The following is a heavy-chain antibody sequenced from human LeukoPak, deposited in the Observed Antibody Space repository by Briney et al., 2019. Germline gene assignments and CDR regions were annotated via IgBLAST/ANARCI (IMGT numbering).Heavy chain of an antibody. D-gene: IGHD2-2*01. CDR1: GASISSDYYY. V-gene: IGHV4-31*03. CDR2: IYVTGNT. J-gene: IGHJ5*02. Sequence: PSQTLSLTCTVSGASISSDYYYWSWIRQPPGKGLEWIGSIYVTGNTYYNPSRKSRLTISVDTSKNQFSLRMNSATAADTAVYYCARVFLGYCASTCSALHFDPWGQGTLVTVSS. CDR3: ARVFLGYCASTCSALHFDP.